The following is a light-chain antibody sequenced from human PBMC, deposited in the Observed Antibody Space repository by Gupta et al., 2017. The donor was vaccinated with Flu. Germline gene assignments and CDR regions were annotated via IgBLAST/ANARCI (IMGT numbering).Light chain of an antibody. CDR1: SSNVGSYEL. V-gene: IGLV2-23*01. Sequence: QSALTQPASMSGSPGQSITISCIGTSSNVGSYELVSWYQQYPGKAPKVVIFEDTERPSGLSSRFSGSKSGHTAYLTISGLQAEDEANYYCCSYAGSSTWVFGGGTKL. J-gene: IGLJ3*02. CDR3: CSYAGSSTWV. CDR2: EDT.